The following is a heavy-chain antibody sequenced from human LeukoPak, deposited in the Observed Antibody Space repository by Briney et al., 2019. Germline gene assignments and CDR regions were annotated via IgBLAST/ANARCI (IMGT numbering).Heavy chain of an antibody. CDR2: ISGSGGST. D-gene: IGHD2-2*01. CDR3: AKANIVVVPAASYYYYGMDV. V-gene: IGHV3-23*01. CDR1: GFTFSSYA. J-gene: IGHJ6*02. Sequence: GGSLRLSCAASGFTFSSYAMSWVRQAPGKGLKWVSAISGSGGSTYYADSVKGRFTISRDNSKNTLYLQMNSLRAEDTAVYYCAKANIVVVPAASYYYYGMDVWGQGTTVTVSS.